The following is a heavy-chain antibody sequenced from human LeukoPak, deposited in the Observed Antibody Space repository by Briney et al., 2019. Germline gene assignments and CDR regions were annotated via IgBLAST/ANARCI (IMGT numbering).Heavy chain of an antibody. CDR3: AKDRVTMIVVVTNFDY. V-gene: IGHV3-23*01. D-gene: IGHD3-22*01. J-gene: IGHJ4*02. Sequence: GGSLRLSCAASGFTFSSYAVSWVRQAPGKGLEWVSAISGSGGSTYYADSVKGRFTISRDNSKNTLYLQMNSLRAEDTAVYYCAKDRVTMIVVVTNFDYWGQGTLVTVSS. CDR1: GFTFSSYA. CDR2: ISGSGGST.